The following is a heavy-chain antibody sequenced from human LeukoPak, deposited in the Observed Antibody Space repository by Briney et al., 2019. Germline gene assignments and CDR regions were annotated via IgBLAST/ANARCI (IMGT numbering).Heavy chain of an antibody. D-gene: IGHD6-13*01. V-gene: IGHV1-18*01. CDR1: GYTFTSYG. Sequence: ASVKVSCKASGYTFTSYGISWVRQAPGQGLEWMGWISAYNGNTNYAQKLQGRVTMTTDTSTSTAYMELRSLRSDDTAVYYCARDFRQLVRWAQHWYFDLWGRGTLVTVSS. CDR3: ARDFRQLVRWAQHWYFDL. J-gene: IGHJ2*01. CDR2: ISAYNGNT.